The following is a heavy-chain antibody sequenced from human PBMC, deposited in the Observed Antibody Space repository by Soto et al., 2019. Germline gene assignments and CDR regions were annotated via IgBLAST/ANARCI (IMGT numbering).Heavy chain of an antibody. CDR2: IYYSGTT. CDR3: ARMKGYSSFHPVDY. CDR1: GGSLSTATYY. V-gene: IGHV4-31*03. D-gene: IGHD6-13*01. Sequence: SETLSLTCTVSGGSLSTATYYWSWIRQHPGKGLEWIGYIYYSGTTYYNPSLKGRVTISLDTSKDQFSLKLSSVTAADTAVYYCARMKGYSSFHPVDYWGQGTLVTVSS. J-gene: IGHJ4*02.